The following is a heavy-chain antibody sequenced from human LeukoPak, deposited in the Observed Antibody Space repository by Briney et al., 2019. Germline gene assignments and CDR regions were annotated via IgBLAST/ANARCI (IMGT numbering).Heavy chain of an antibody. CDR1: GLTFSSYW. CDR2: IKQDGSEK. Sequence: SGGSLRLSCVASGLTFSSYWMSWVRQAPGKGLEWVANIKQDGSEKYYVDSVKGRFTISRDNAKNSLYLQMSSLRAEDTAVYYCARLHSGFDYWGQGTPVTVSS. D-gene: IGHD1-26*01. CDR3: ARLHSGFDY. J-gene: IGHJ4*02. V-gene: IGHV3-7*01.